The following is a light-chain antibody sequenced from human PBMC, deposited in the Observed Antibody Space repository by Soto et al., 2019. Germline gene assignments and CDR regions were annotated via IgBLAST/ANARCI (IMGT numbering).Light chain of an antibody. V-gene: IGKV3-15*01. CDR2: DTS. CDR1: QSVSNN. J-gene: IGKJ2*01. Sequence: EIVMTQSPATLPVSPGERATLSCRASQSVSNNLAWYQQEPGQAPRLLIYDTSTRATGIPARFSGSGSGTEFTLTISSLQSEDFAVYYCQQYDNWPPMYTFGQGTKLEIK. CDR3: QQYDNWPPMYT.